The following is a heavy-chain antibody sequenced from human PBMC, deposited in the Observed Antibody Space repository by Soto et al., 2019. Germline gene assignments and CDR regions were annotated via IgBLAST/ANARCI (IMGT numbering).Heavy chain of an antibody. J-gene: IGHJ6*02. CDR2: IWYDGSNK. V-gene: IGHV3-33*01. D-gene: IGHD2-15*01. Sequence: QVQLVESGGGVVQPGRSLRLSCAASGFTFSSYGMHWVRQAPGKGLEWVAVIWYDGSNKYYADSVKGRFTISRDNSKNTLYQHMNSLRAEDTAVYYCARDSKGCSGGSCYWPPYYYYYGMDVWGQGNTVTVSS. CDR1: GFTFSSYG. CDR3: ARDSKGCSGGSCYWPPYYYYYGMDV.